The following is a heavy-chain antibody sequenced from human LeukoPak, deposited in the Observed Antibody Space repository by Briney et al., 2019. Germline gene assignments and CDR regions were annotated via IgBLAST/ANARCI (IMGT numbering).Heavy chain of an antibody. CDR3: ARGITMKSSAAFDI. V-gene: IGHV3-48*03. CDR1: GFTFSNYE. J-gene: IGHJ3*02. Sequence: GGSLRLSCVASGFTFSNYEMNWVRQAPGKGLEWVAFVSSGGGSGATKSYADSVKGRFTISRDNAKKSLYLQVNSLRAEDTAVCYCARGITMKSSAAFDIWGQGTMVTVSS. CDR2: VSSGGGSGATK. D-gene: IGHD3-3*01.